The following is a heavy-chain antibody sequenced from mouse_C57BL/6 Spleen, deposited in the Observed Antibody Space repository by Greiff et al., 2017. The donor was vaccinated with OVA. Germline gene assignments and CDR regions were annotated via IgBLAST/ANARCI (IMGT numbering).Heavy chain of an antibody. D-gene: IGHD2-4*01. CDR2: INPNNGGT. V-gene: IGHV1-18*01. CDR1: GYTFTDYN. J-gene: IGHJ2*01. CDR3: ARIYYDYDEGRPHFDY. Sequence: VQLQQSGPELVKPGASVKIPCKASGYTFTDYNMDWVKQSHGKSLEWIGDINPNNGGTIYNQKFKGKATLTVDKSSSTAYMELRSLTSEDTAVYYCARIYYDYDEGRPHFDYWGQGTTLTVSS.